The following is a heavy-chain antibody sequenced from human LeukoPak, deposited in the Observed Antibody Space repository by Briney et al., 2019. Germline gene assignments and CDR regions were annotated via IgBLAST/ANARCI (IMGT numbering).Heavy chain of an antibody. D-gene: IGHD2-15*01. V-gene: IGHV4-38-2*02. CDR2: IYHSGST. Sequence: SETLSLTCTVSGYSLSSGYYWGWTRQPPGKGLEWIGSIYHSGSTYYNPSLKSRVTISVDTSKNQFSLKLSSVTAADTAVYYCARGVGYCSGGSCYSNWFDPWGQGTLVTVSS. CDR1: GYSLSSGYY. J-gene: IGHJ5*02. CDR3: ARGVGYCSGGSCYSNWFDP.